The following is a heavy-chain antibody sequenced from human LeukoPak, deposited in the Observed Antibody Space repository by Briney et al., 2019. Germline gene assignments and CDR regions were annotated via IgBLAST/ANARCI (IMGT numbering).Heavy chain of an antibody. CDR1: GFTVSSNY. CDR3: ARDRSGSYRFEN. J-gene: IGHJ4*02. CDR2: IYTGGST. Sequence: GGSLRLSCAASGFTVSSNYMSWVRQAPGKGLEWVSVIYTGGSTYYADSVKGRFTISRDNSKNTLYLQMNSLRAEDTALYHCARDRSGSYRFENWGQGTLVTVSS. D-gene: IGHD1-26*01. V-gene: IGHV3-53*01.